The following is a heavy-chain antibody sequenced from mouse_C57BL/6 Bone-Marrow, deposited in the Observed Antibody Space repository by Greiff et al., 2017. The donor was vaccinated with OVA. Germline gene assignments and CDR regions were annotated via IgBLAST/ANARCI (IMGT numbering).Heavy chain of an antibody. Sequence: QVQLQQPGAELVRPGTSVKLSCKASGYTFTSYWMHWVKQRPGQGLEWIGVIDPSDSYTNYNQKFKGKATLTVDTSSSTAYMQLSSLTSEDSAVYYCASDYYGSSYRAIDYWGQGTSVTVSS. CDR3: ASDYYGSSYRAIDY. CDR1: GYTFTSYW. J-gene: IGHJ4*01. CDR2: IDPSDSYT. V-gene: IGHV1-59*01. D-gene: IGHD1-1*01.